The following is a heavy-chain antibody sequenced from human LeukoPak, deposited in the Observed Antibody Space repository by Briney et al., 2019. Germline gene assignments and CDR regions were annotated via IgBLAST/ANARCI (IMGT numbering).Heavy chain of an antibody. V-gene: IGHV4-39*01. CDR3: ARRYDSSWTFDY. D-gene: IGHD6-13*01. CDR1: GGSISSDNYY. J-gene: IGHJ4*02. Sequence: PSETLSLTCTVSGGSISSDNYYWGWIRQPPGKGLEWIGTIYYSGSTYYNPSLKSRVTISVDTSNNQLSLKLSSVTAADTAVYYCARRYDSSWTFDYWGQGTLVTVSS. CDR2: IYYSGST.